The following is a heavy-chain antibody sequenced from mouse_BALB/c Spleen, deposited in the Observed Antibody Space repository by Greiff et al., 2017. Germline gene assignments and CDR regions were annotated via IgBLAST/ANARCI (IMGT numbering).Heavy chain of an antibody. V-gene: IGHV8-12*01. J-gene: IGHJ4*01. CDR2: IYWDDDK. D-gene: IGHD1-2*01. CDR1: GFSLSTSGMG. CDR3: ARRAPYYGYTYYYAMDY. Sequence: QVTLKESGPGILQPSQTLSLTCSFSGFSLSTSGMGVSWLRQPSGKGLEWLAHIYWDDDKRYNPSLKSRLTISKDTSSNQVFLKITSVDTADTATYYCARRAPYYGYTYYYAMDYWGQGTSVTVSS.